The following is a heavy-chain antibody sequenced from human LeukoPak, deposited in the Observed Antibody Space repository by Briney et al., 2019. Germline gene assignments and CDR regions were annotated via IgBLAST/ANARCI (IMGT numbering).Heavy chain of an antibody. CDR1: GGSISSYY. Sequence: PSETLSLTCTVSGGSISSYYWSWIRQPAGKGLEWIGRIYTSGSTNYNASLKSRVSMSVDTSKNQFSLKLSSVTAANTAVFYCARENSGSYREFDYWGQGTLVTVSS. CDR3: ARENSGSYREFDY. J-gene: IGHJ4*02. CDR2: IYTSGST. V-gene: IGHV4-4*07. D-gene: IGHD1-26*01.